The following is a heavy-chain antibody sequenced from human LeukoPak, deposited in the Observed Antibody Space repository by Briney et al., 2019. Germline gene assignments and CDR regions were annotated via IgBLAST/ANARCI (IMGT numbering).Heavy chain of an antibody. CDR1: GGSISSNYW. D-gene: IGHD1-1*01. V-gene: IGHV4-4*02. Sequence: SGTLSLTCAVSGGSISSNYWWTWVRQPPGKGLEWIGEISHSGSTNYNPSLESRVTISVDKSKNQFSLKVTSVTAADTAVYFCARVSATTPFDYWGQGSLVTVSS. J-gene: IGHJ4*02. CDR2: ISHSGST. CDR3: ARVSATTPFDY.